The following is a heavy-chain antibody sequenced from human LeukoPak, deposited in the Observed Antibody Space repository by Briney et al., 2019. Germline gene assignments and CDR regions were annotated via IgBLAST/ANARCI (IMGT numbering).Heavy chain of an antibody. Sequence: GGSLRLSCAASGFTFSSYAMHWVRQAPGKGLEWVAVISYDGSNKYYADSVKGRFTISRDNSKSTLYLQMNSLRAEDTAVYYCARETLTFSGWYYFDYWGQGTLVTVSS. V-gene: IGHV3-30-3*01. D-gene: IGHD6-19*01. CDR1: GFTFSSYA. CDR2: ISYDGSNK. J-gene: IGHJ4*02. CDR3: ARETLTFSGWYYFDY.